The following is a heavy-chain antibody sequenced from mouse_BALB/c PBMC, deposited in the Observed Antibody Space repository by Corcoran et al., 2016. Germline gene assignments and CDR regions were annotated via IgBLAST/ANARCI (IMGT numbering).Heavy chain of an antibody. CDR3: ARTTAYAMDY. V-gene: IGHV9-1*02. J-gene: IGHJ4*01. Sequence: QIQLVQSGPELKKPGETVKISCKASGYTFTHYGMNWVKQAPGKGLKWMGWINTYTGEPTYADDFKGRFAFSLETSASTAYLQINNLKNEDMATYFCARTTAYAMDYWGQGTSVTVSS. CDR2: INTYTGEP. D-gene: IGHD1-2*01. CDR1: GYTFTHYG.